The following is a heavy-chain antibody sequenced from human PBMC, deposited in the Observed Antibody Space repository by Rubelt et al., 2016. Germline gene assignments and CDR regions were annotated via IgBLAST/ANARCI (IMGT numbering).Heavy chain of an antibody. CDR3: ATTIAIRPYYFDY. D-gene: IGHD6-6*01. Sequence: QVQLVQSGAEVKKPGSSVKVSCKASGGTFSSYAISWVRQAPGQGLEWMGGIIPVVGTANYAPKFQGRITMTADESTSTAYRGLSSLRSEDTAVYYCATTIAIRPYYFDYWGQGTLVTVSS. CDR1: GGTFSSYA. J-gene: IGHJ4*02. V-gene: IGHV1-69*01. CDR2: IIPVVGTA.